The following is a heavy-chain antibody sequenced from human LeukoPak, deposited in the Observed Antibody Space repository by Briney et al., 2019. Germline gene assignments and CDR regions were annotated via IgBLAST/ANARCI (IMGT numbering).Heavy chain of an antibody. D-gene: IGHD6-13*01. CDR3: ARWGTYSSSWLGAFDI. CDR2: IKQDGSEK. V-gene: IGHV3-7*05. Sequence: GGSLGPSCAASGFTFITYWMTWVRQAPGKGLEWVANIKQDGSEKYYVDSVKGRFTISRDNAKNSLYLQMNSLRAEDTAVYYCARWGTYSSSWLGAFDIWGQGTMVTVSS. J-gene: IGHJ3*02. CDR1: GFTFITYW.